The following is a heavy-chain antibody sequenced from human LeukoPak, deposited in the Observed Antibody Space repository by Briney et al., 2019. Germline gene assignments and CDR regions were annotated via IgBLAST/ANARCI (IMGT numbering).Heavy chain of an antibody. Sequence: PSETLSLTCAVYGGSFSGYHWSWIRQPPGKGLEWIGEINHSGSTNYNPSLKSRVTISVDTSKNQFSLKLSSVTAADTAVYYCAREYDFWSGYLGHYFDYWGQGTLVTVSS. J-gene: IGHJ4*02. V-gene: IGHV4-34*01. D-gene: IGHD3-3*01. CDR1: GGSFSGYH. CDR2: INHSGST. CDR3: AREYDFWSGYLGHYFDY.